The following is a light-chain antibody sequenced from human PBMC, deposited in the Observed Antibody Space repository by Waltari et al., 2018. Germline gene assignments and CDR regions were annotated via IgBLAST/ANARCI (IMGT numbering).Light chain of an antibody. V-gene: IGKV3-11*01. CDR3: QQRSNWPIT. J-gene: IGKJ5*01. Sequence: EIVLTQSPATLSLSPGERATLSCRASQSVSSYLAWYHQKPGQAPRLLIYEASNRATGIPARFSGSGSGTDFTLTISSLEPEDFAVYYCQQRSNWPITFGQGTRLEIK. CDR1: QSVSSY. CDR2: EAS.